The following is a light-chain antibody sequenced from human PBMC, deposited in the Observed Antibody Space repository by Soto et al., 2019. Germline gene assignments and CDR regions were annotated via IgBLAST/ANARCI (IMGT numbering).Light chain of an antibody. J-gene: IGKJ1*01. V-gene: IGKV3-11*01. Sequence: EVVLTQSPATLSLSPGERATLSCRASENVMTFLYCLQQKPGQAPRLLIYGASTRATGIPARFSGSGSGTDFTLTISNLEPEDFAVYYCQQHSHWPPWTFGQGTRVEIQ. CDR2: GAS. CDR1: ENVMTF. CDR3: QQHSHWPPWT.